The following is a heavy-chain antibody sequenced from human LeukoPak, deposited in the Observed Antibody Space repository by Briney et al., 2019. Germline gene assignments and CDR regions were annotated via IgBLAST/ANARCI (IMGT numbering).Heavy chain of an antibody. Sequence: GGSLRLSCAASGFTFSSYTMHWVRQAPGKGLEWVSYISSTGTIYYADSVQGRFTISRDNAKNSVYLQMNSLRAEDTAVYYCARTFDNWGQGTLVTVSS. J-gene: IGHJ4*02. V-gene: IGHV3-48*04. CDR2: ISSTGTI. CDR3: ARTFDN. CDR1: GFTFSSYT.